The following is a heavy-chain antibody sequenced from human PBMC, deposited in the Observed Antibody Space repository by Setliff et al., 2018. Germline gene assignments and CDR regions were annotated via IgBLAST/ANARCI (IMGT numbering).Heavy chain of an antibody. CDR3: ARWRVRDSGYYPRLSYMDV. Sequence: KPSETLSLTCTVSGSSFSSYSWSWIRQPPGKGLEWIGYKYYCGSTNSNPSLKSRVTISVDTSKNQFSLKLSSVTAADTAVYYCARWRVRDSGYYPRLSYMDVWGKGTTVTVSS. D-gene: IGHD3-22*01. J-gene: IGHJ6*03. CDR1: GSSFSSYS. V-gene: IGHV4-59*08. CDR2: KYYCGST.